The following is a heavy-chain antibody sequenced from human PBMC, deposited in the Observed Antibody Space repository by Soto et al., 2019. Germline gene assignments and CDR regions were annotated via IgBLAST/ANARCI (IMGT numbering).Heavy chain of an antibody. V-gene: IGHV4-59*01. D-gene: IGHD6-13*01. J-gene: IGHJ4*02. CDR1: GGSISSSY. CDR3: AGASSSSWAEFDC. Sequence: QVQLQESGPGLVKPSETVSLTCTVCGGSISSSYWSWIRQPAGKVLVWIGYGYNSGGTNYNPSLKSRVTISVDTPKNQFSMKLSSVTAADTAMYFCAGASSSSWAEFDCWGQGTLVTVSS. CDR2: GYNSGGT.